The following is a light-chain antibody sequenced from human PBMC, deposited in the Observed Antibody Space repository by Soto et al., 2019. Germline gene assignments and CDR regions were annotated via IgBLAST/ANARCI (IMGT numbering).Light chain of an antibody. V-gene: IGLV1-40*01. CDR2: GNS. CDR3: QSYDSSLGDLWV. Sequence: QSVLTQPPSVSGAPGQRVTISCTGSSSNIGAGYDVHWYQQLPGTAPKLLIYGNSNRPSGVPDRFSGSKSGTSASLAITGLQAEDAADYYCQSYDSSLGDLWVFGGGTQLTVL. J-gene: IGLJ3*02. CDR1: SSNIGAGYD.